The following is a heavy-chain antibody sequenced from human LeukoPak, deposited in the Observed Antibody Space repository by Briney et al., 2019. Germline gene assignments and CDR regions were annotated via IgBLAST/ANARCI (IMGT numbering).Heavy chain of an antibody. D-gene: IGHD2-2*01. CDR3: ARGPRDVRYCSSTSCFNWFDP. V-gene: IGHV4-34*01. Sequence: SETLSLTCAVYGGSFSGYYWSWIRQPPGKGLEWIGEINHSGSTNYNPSLKSRVTISVDTSKNQFPLKLSSVTAADTAVYYCARGPRDVRYCSSTSCFNWFDPWGQGTLVTVSS. J-gene: IGHJ5*02. CDR1: GGSFSGYY. CDR2: INHSGST.